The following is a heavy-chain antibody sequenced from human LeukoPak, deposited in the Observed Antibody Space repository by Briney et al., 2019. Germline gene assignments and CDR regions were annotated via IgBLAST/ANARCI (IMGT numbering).Heavy chain of an antibody. Sequence: GGSLRLSCAASGFTFSSYWMHWVRHAPGKGLVWVSRINSDGSSTSYADSVKGRFTISRDNSKNTLNLQMNSLRAEDTAVYYCAKDPTHYRVWDYYETIGLSYWGQGTLVTVSS. D-gene: IGHD3-22*01. CDR2: INSDGSST. CDR3: AKDPTHYRVWDYYETIGLSY. CDR1: GFTFSSYW. J-gene: IGHJ4*02. V-gene: IGHV3-74*01.